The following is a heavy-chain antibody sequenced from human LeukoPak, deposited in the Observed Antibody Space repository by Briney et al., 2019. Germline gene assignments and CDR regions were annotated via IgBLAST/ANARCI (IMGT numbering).Heavy chain of an antibody. J-gene: IGHJ4*02. V-gene: IGHV1-69*05. CDR1: GGTFSRYA. D-gene: IGHD3-22*01. CDR3: ARDQDYYESSGYLTLDY. Sequence: ASVKVSCKASGGTFSRYANSWVRQAPGQGLEWMGGIIPIIGTANYAQKFQGRVTTTTDESTRTAYMELSSLRSEDTAVYYCARDQDYYESSGYLTLDYWGQGNLVTVSS. CDR2: IIPIIGTA.